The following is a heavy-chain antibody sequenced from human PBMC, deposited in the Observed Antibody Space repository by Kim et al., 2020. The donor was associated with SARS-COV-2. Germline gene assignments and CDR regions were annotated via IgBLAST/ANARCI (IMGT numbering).Heavy chain of an antibody. V-gene: IGHV3-23*01. D-gene: IGHD2-15*01. Sequence: GGSLRLSCAASGFTFSSYGMSWVRRAPGKGLQWVSAISGSGGSTYYADSVKGRFTISRDNSKNTLYLQMNSLRAEDTAVYYCAKGGCSGGSCYNLHYYYGLDVWGQETTVTASS. CDR2: ISGSGGST. CDR3: AKGGCSGGSCYNLHYYYGLDV. CDR1: GFTFSSYG. J-gene: IGHJ6*02.